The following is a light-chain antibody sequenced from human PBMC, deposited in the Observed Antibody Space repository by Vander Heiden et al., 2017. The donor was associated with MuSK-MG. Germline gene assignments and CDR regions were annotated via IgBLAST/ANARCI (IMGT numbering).Light chain of an antibody. Sequence: DIHLTQSPSFLSASVGDRVTITCRASQGISSYLAGYQQKPGKAPKRLIYAASTLQSGVPSRFSGSGSGTEFTLTISSLQPEDFATYYCQQLKSYAHSLGPGTKLEIK. V-gene: IGKV1-9*01. J-gene: IGKJ2*03. CDR1: QGISSY. CDR2: AAS. CDR3: QQLKSYAHS.